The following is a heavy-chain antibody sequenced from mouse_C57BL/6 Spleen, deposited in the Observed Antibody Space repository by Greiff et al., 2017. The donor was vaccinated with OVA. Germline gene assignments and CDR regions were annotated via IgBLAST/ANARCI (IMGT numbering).Heavy chain of an antibody. V-gene: IGHV1-18*01. Sequence: VHVKQSGPELVKPGASVKIPCKASGYTFTDYNMDWVKQSHGKSLEWIGDINPNNGGTIYNQKFKGKATLTVDKSSSTAYMELRSLTSEDTAVYYCARGGAFYYGNYGAMDYWGQGTSVTVSS. D-gene: IGHD2-1*01. J-gene: IGHJ4*01. CDR1: GYTFTDYN. CDR2: INPNNGGT. CDR3: ARGGAFYYGNYGAMDY.